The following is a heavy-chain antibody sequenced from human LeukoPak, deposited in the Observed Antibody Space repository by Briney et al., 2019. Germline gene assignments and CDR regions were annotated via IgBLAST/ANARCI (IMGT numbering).Heavy chain of an antibody. J-gene: IGHJ4*02. CDR2: ITSSSSTI. V-gene: IGHV3-48*01. Sequence: GGSLRLSCAASGFTFSTYSMNWVRQAPGQGLEWLSYITSSSSTIYYADSVQGRFTISRDNAKSSLYLQMNSLRVEDTAVYYCARDRVGAYWGQGTLVTVPS. CDR1: GFTFSTYS. CDR3: ARDRVGAY. D-gene: IGHD1-26*01.